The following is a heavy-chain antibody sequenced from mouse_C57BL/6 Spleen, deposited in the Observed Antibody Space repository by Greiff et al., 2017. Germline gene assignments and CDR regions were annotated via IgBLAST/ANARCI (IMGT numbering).Heavy chain of an antibody. D-gene: IGHD2-3*01. Sequence: DVQLVESGGGLVKPGGSLKLSCAASGFTFSSYAMSWVRQTPEKRLEWVATISDGGSYTYYPDNVKGRFTISRDNAKNNLYLQMSHLKSEDTAMYYGARDGYYHLAMDYWGQGTSVTVSS. CDR3: ARDGYYHLAMDY. V-gene: IGHV5-4*01. CDR1: GFTFSSYA. J-gene: IGHJ4*01. CDR2: ISDGGSYT.